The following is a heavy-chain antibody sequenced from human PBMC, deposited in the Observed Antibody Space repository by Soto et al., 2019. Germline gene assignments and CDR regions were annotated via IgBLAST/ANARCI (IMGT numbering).Heavy chain of an antibody. V-gene: IGHV3-30*04. CDR1: GFTFSSYA. D-gene: IGHD3-22*01. CDR3: GREPYISGHYSGGCDV. Sequence: QVQLVESGGGVVQPGRSLRLSCAASGFTFSSYAMHWVSQAPGKGLEWVAVVSHDGKTEYHAASVKGRFTISRDTSANILSLQMNSLRDEDTAVYYCGREPYISGHYSGGCDVWGQGTMVTVSS. J-gene: IGHJ3*01. CDR2: VSHDGKTE.